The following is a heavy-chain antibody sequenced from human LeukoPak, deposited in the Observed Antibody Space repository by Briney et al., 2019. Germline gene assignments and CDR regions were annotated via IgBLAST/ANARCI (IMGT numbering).Heavy chain of an antibody. CDR3: ARGLRDEERHYGYYYMDV. CDR1: GDSVSGYY. V-gene: IGHV4-4*09. Sequence: RSGTLSLTCTVSGDSVSGYYGSWIRQPPGKGLEWIGYFYTSANTNYNPSLKSRVTMSVDTSKNQFSLTLTSVTAADTAVYYCARGLRDEERHYGYYYMDVWGKGTTVTVSS. D-gene: IGHD3-22*01. J-gene: IGHJ6*03. CDR2: FYTSANT.